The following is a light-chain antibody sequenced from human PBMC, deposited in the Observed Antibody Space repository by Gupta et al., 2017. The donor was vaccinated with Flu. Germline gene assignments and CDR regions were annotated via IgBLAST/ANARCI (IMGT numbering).Light chain of an antibody. CDR2: GNS. J-gene: IGLJ3*02. CDR3: QSYDSSLSFWV. Sequence: VTSACTGSSSNIGAGYDVHWYQQLPGTAPKLLIYGNSNRPSGVPDRFSGSKSGTSASLAITGLQAEDEADYYCQSYDSSLSFWVFGGGTKLTVL. V-gene: IGLV1-40*01. CDR1: SSNIGAGYD.